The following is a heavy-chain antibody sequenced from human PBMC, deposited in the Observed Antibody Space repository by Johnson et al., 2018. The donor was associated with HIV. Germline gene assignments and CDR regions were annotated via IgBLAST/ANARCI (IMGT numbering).Heavy chain of an antibody. V-gene: IGHV3-33*03. CDR2: IWYDGSKK. J-gene: IGHJ3*02. D-gene: IGHD1-26*01. CDR1: GFTFSNYG. CDR3: AKDASGSYSRAQSISDAFDI. Sequence: VQLVESGGGVVQPGRSLRLSCAASGFTFSNYGMHWVRQAPGKGLEWVAVIWYDGSKKYYADSVKGRFTISRDNSKNSLYLQMNSLRTEDTALYYCAKDASGSYSRAQSISDAFDIWGQGTMVTVSS.